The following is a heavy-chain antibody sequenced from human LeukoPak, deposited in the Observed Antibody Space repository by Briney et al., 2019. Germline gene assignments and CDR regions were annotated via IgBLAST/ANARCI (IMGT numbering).Heavy chain of an antibody. Sequence: GGSLRVSCAASGFTVSSNYMSWVRQSPGKGLEWVSVIYSGGSIYYADSVKGRFTISRDNSKNTLHLQMNSLRAEDTAVYYCATIGSSWYPFDYWGQGTLVTVSS. CDR1: GFTVSSNY. J-gene: IGHJ4*02. V-gene: IGHV3-53*01. D-gene: IGHD6-13*01. CDR2: IYSGGSI. CDR3: ATIGSSWYPFDY.